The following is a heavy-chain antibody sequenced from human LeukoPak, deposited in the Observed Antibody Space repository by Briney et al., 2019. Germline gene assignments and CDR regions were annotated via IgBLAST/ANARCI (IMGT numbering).Heavy chain of an antibody. V-gene: IGHV3-7*03. CDR1: GFALSSHW. Sequence: GGSLRLSCAASGFALSSHWMTWVRQVPGRGPEWVANVNRDGSETYYLDSVKGRFTIPKDNAKNSLNLQMNSLRAEDTALYHCARNNGMDVWGQGTTVIVSS. CDR2: VNRDGSET. J-gene: IGHJ6*02. CDR3: ARNNGMDV.